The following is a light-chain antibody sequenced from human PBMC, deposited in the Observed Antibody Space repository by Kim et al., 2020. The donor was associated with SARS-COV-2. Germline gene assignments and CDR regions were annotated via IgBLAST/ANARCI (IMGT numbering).Light chain of an antibody. Sequence: SYELTQPPSVSVAPGKTARITCGGDNIESKIVHWYQQRPGQAPVMVIYNDRDRPSGIPERFSGSNSGNSATLTIRRVEAGDEADHYCQVWDNTSDQYVFGIGTKVTVL. CDR3: QVWDNTSDQYV. CDR1: NIESKI. V-gene: IGLV3-21*04. J-gene: IGLJ1*01. CDR2: NDR.